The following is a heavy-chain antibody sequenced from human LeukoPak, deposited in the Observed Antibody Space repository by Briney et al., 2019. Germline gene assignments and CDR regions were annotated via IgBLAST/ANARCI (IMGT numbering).Heavy chain of an antibody. CDR2: IYYSGST. D-gene: IGHD3-10*01. V-gene: IGHV4-59*08. Sequence: PSETLSLTCTVSGDSISSYYWSWIRQPPGKGLEWIGYIYYSGSTNYNPSLKSRVTISVDTSKNQFSLKLSSVTAADTAVYYCAGRTMVRGVPDVWGQGTTATVSS. CDR3: AGRTMVRGVPDV. J-gene: IGHJ6*02. CDR1: GDSISSYY.